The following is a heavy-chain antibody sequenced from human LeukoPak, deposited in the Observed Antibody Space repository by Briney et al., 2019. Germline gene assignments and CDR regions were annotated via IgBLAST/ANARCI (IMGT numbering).Heavy chain of an antibody. J-gene: IGHJ4*02. Sequence: GGSLRLSCAASGFTFSGNWMSWVRQAPGKGLEWVANIKQDGSEEYYVDSVKGRFTISRDNAKNSLYLQMNSLRAEDTAVYYCARLRAGNYFDYWGQGTLVTVSS. CDR3: ARLRAGNYFDY. CDR2: IKQDGSEE. V-gene: IGHV3-7*05. CDR1: GFTFSGNW. D-gene: IGHD5-24*01.